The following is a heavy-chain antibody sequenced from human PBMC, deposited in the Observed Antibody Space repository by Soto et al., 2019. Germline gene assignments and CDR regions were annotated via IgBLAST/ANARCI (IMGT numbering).Heavy chain of an antibody. CDR3: AKDSVDTAMVGTYNWFDP. J-gene: IGHJ5*02. Sequence: QVQLVESGGGVVQPGRSLRLSCAASGFTFSSYGMHWVRQAPGKGLEWVAVISYDGNNKYYADSVKGRFTISRDNSKNTLYLQMNSLRAEDTAVYYCAKDSVDTAMVGTYNWFDPWGQGTLVTVSS. V-gene: IGHV3-30*18. CDR2: ISYDGNNK. D-gene: IGHD5-18*01. CDR1: GFTFSSYG.